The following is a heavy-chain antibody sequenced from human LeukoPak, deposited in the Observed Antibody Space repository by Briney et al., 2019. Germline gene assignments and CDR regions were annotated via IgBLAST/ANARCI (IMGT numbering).Heavy chain of an antibody. J-gene: IGHJ4*02. V-gene: IGHV4-59*01. CDR1: GGSIDIYY. D-gene: IGHD2-2*01. CDR3: ARVYQSAEYYFDY. Sequence: SETLSLTCTVSGGSIDIYYWSWIRQPPGKGLEWIGYIYYTGSTEYHPPLKSRVTISLDTSKNQFSLKLTSVTAADTAVYYCARVYQSAEYYFDYWGQGNLVSVSS. CDR2: IYYTGST.